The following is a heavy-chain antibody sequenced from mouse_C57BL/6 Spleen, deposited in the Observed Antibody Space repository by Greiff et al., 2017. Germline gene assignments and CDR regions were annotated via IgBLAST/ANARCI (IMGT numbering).Heavy chain of an antibody. CDR1: GSTFTDYN. J-gene: IGHJ4*01. CDR2: INPNNGGT. D-gene: IGHD4-1*01. Sequence: EVQLQQSGPELVKPGASVKMSCKASGSTFTDYNMHWVKQSHGKSLEWIGYINPNNGGTSYNQKFKGKATLTVNKASSTAYMELRSLTSEDSAVYYCARSAGKDYAMDYWGQGTSVTVSS. CDR3: ARSAGKDYAMDY. V-gene: IGHV1-22*01.